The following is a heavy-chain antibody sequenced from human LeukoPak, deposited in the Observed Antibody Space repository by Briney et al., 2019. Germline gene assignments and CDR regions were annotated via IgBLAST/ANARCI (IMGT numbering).Heavy chain of an antibody. CDR1: GYTFTGYY. V-gene: IGHV1-2*06. J-gene: IGHJ4*02. CDR3: AREGIAAAGQYIIDY. CDR2: LNPNSGGT. D-gene: IGHD6-13*01. Sequence: ASVKVSCKASGYTFTGYYMHWVRQAPGQGLEWMGRLNPNSGGTNYAQKFQGRVTMTRDTSISTAYMELSRLRSDDTAVNYCAREGIAAAGQYIIDYWGQGTLVTVSS.